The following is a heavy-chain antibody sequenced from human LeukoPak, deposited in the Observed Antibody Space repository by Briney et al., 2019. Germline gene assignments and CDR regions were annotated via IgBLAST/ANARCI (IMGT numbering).Heavy chain of an antibody. D-gene: IGHD6-19*01. V-gene: IGHV3-30*18. CDR3: EKDIAVSVNAPPEDFQH. Sequence: GGSLRLSCAASGFTFSSNGIHWVRQAPGKGLEWVTAMSYDVGNKYYADSVKGRFTVSGDSSKSTVYLQMNSLRPEDTAVYYCEKDIAVSVNAPPEDFQHWGQGTLVTVSS. J-gene: IGHJ1*01. CDR1: GFTFSSNG. CDR2: MSYDVGNK.